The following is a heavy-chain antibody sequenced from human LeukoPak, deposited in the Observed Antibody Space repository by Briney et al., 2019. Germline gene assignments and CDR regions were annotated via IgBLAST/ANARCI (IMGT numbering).Heavy chain of an antibody. CDR2: ISSSSSYT. V-gene: IGHV3-11*05. CDR1: GFTFSDYD. CDR3: ARGSRWFDP. J-gene: IGHJ5*02. Sequence: GGSLRLSCAASGFTFSDYDMSWIRQAPGKGLEWVSYISSSSSYTNYADSVEGRFTISRDNAKKSLYLQMDSLRAEDTAVYYCARGSRWFDPWGQGILVTVSS.